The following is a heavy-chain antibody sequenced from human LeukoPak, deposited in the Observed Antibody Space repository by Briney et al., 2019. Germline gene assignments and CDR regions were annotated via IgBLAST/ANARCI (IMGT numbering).Heavy chain of an antibody. D-gene: IGHD5-18*01. CDR2: IYYSGST. J-gene: IGHJ3*02. V-gene: IGHV4-39*07. CDR3: ARDGGYSYGYNDAFDI. Sequence: SETLSLTCTVSGGSISSSSYYWGWIRQPPGKGLEWIGSIYYSGSTYYNPSLKSRVTISVDTSKNQFSLKLSSVTAADTAVYYCARDGGYSYGYNDAFDIWGQGTMVTVSS. CDR1: GGSISSSSYY.